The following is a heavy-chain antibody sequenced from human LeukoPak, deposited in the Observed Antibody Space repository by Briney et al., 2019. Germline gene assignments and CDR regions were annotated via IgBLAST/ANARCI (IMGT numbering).Heavy chain of an antibody. D-gene: IGHD6-6*01. CDR2: IRYDGSNK. CDR1: GFTFSSYG. V-gene: IGHV3-30*02. CDR3: AKDQGIAARPGFDY. Sequence: GGSLRLSCAASGFTFSSYGMHWVRQAPGKGLEWVAFIRYDGSNKYYADSVKGRFTISRDNSKNTLYLQMNSLRAEDTAVYYCAKDQGIAARPGFDYWGQGTLVTVSS. J-gene: IGHJ4*02.